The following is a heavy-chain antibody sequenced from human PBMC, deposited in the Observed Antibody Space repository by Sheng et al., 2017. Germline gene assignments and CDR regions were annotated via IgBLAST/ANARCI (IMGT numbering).Heavy chain of an antibody. CDR2: ISYDGSNK. Sequence: QVQLVESGGGVVQPGRSLRLSCAASGFTFSSYAMHWVRQAPGKGLEWVAVISYDGSNKYYADSVKGRFTISRDNSKNTLYLQMNSLRAEDTAVYYCARKYYGSGSYYNFDYWGQGTLVTVSS. CDR3: ARKYYGSGSYYNFDY. D-gene: IGHD3-10*01. J-gene: IGHJ4*02. CDR1: GFTFSSYA. V-gene: IGHV3-30*04.